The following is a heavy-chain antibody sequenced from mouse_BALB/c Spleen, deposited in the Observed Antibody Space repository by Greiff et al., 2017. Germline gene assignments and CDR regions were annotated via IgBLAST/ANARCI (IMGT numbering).Heavy chain of an antibody. CDR1: GYAFSSSW. CDR3: ERGYYGSSPHFDY. J-gene: IGHJ2*01. Sequence: VQLQQSGPELVKPGASVKISCKASGYAFSSSWMNWVKQRPGQGLEWIGRIYPGDGDTNYNGKFKGKATLTADKSSSTAYMQLSSLTSVDSAVYFCERGYYGSSPHFDYWGQGTTLTVSS. V-gene: IGHV1-82*01. D-gene: IGHD1-1*01. CDR2: IYPGDGDT.